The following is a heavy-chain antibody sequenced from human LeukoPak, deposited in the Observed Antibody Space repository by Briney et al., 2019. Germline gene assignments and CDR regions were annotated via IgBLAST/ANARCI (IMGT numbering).Heavy chain of an antibody. V-gene: IGHV1-69*13. D-gene: IGHD3-10*01. CDR1: GGTFSSYA. CDR2: IIPIFGTA. CDR3: ARDPSYYYGSGSYVY. J-gene: IGHJ4*02. Sequence: ASVKVSCKASGGTFSSYAISWVRQVPGQGLEWMGGIIPIFGTANYAQKFQGRVTITADESTSTAYMELSSLRSEDTAAYYCARDPSYYYGSGSYVYWGQGTLVTVSS.